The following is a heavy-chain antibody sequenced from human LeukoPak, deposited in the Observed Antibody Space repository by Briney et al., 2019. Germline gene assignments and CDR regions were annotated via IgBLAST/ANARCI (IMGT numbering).Heavy chain of an antibody. CDR3: AGSFSGWYDYFDY. V-gene: IGHV3-66*01. CDR1: GFTFSSNY. CDR2: IYSGGST. J-gene: IGHJ4*02. D-gene: IGHD6-19*01. Sequence: GGSLRLSCAASGFTFSSNYMSWVRQAPGKGLEWVSVIYSGGSTYYADSVKGRFTISRDNSKHTLYLQMNSLRAEDTAVYYCAGSFSGWYDYFDYWGQGTLVTVSS.